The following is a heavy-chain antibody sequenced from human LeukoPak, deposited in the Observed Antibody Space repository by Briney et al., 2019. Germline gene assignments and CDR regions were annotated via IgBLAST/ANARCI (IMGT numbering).Heavy chain of an antibody. D-gene: IGHD1-26*01. CDR1: GGTFSSYA. CDR2: IIPMLGTV. V-gene: IGHV1-69*04. J-gene: IGHJ6*02. CDR3: ARDQKVGATPYFGMDV. Sequence: AASVKVSCKVFGGTFSSYAINWVRQAPGQGLEWMGRIIPMLGTVNYAQKFQGRVTIIADKFTSTAYMELSSLRSEDTAVYFCARDQKVGATPYFGMDVWGQGTTVTVSS.